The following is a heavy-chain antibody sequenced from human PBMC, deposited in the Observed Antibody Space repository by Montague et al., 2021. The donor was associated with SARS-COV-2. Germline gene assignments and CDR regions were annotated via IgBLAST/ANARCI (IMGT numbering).Heavy chain of an antibody. CDR1: GASVSSNSAA. V-gene: IGHV6-1*01. CDR2: TYYRSKWYN. CDR3: ARGGSWLYYFDY. Sequence: CAISGASVSSNSAAWTWTRQSPSRGLEWLGRTYYRSKWYNDYAVSVKSRITINPDTSKNQFSLQLNSVTPEDTAVYYCARGGSWLYYFDYWGQGTLVTVSS. D-gene: IGHD6-13*01. J-gene: IGHJ4*02.